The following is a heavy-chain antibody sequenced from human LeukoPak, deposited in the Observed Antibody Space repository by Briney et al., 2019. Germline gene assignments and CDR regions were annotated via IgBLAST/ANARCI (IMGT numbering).Heavy chain of an antibody. J-gene: IGHJ3*02. CDR2: ISYDGNNK. CDR1: GFTFSNYA. CDR3: AKRLSIYCSGGSCYSNSAFDI. V-gene: IGHV3-30*18. D-gene: IGHD2-15*01. Sequence: PGRSLRLSCAASGFTFSNYAMHWVRQAPGKGLEWVAVISYDGNNKYYADFVKGRFTISRDNSKNTLYLQMNSLRAEDTAVYYCAKRLSIYCSGGSCYSNSAFDIWGQGTMVTVSS.